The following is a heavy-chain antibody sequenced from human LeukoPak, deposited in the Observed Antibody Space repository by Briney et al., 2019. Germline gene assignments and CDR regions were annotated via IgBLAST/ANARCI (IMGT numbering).Heavy chain of an antibody. D-gene: IGHD3-10*01. CDR1: GFTFSQHW. CDR3: ARGHFGRDY. Sequence: PGGSLRLSCAVSGFTFSQHWMTWVRQAPGKGLQWVANIKPDGSATYYVDSVKGRFTISRDNAENSLFLQMNSLRPEDTAVYYCARGHFGRDYWGQGTLVSVSS. CDR2: IKPDGSAT. V-gene: IGHV3-7*04. J-gene: IGHJ4*02.